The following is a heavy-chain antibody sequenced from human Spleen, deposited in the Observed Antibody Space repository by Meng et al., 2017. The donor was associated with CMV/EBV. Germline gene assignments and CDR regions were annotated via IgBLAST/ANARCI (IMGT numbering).Heavy chain of an antibody. CDR2: ISSSGSYI. CDR1: GFSFSRYS. Sequence: ETLSLTCAASGFSFSRYSMNWVRQAPGKGLEWVSSISSSGSYIYYADSVKGRFTISRDNAKNSLFLQMNSLRVEDMAVYYCARAGSANWGYFDYWGQGTLVTVSS. J-gene: IGHJ4*02. CDR3: ARAGSANWGYFDY. V-gene: IGHV3-21*01. D-gene: IGHD7-27*01.